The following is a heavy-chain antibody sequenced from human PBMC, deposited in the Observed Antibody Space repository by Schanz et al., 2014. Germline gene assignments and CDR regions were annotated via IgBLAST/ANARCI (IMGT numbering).Heavy chain of an antibody. CDR1: GFTFSTYA. D-gene: IGHD2-15*01. CDR2: ITTGGNT. V-gene: IGHV3-23*01. Sequence: EVQLLESGGGLVQPGGSLRLSCVASGFTFSTYAMSWARQTPGKGLEWVSSITTGGNTYYRDSVKGRFIVSRDNSKNTLYLDMNRLRDDDTAVYYCSKDKQGSRSDDSWGQGTLVTVSS. CDR3: SKDKQGSRSDDS. J-gene: IGHJ5*01.